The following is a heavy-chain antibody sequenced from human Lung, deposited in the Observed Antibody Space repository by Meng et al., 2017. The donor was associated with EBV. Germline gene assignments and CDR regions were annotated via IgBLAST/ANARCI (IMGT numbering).Heavy chain of an antibody. D-gene: IGHD2-15*01. J-gene: IGHJ4*02. CDR3: ASGTPGRSYCDY. CDR2: INPNSGGT. CDR1: GYNFTGYY. Sequence: QGQRVQVGGEVRKPGAQVTVSCKASGYNFTGYYIHWVRQAPGQGLEWMGRINPNSGGTEYAQNFQGRVTMTRDTSISTAYMEVNRLRSDGTAVYYCASGTPGRSYCDYWGQGTLVTVSS. V-gene: IGHV1-2*06.